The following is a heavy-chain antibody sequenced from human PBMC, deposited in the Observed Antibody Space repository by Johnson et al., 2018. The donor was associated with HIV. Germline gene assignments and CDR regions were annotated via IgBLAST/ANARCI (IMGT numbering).Heavy chain of an antibody. V-gene: IGHV3-9*01. Sequence: VQLVESGGGLVQPGGSLRLSCAASGFTFDDYAMHWVRQAPGKGLEWVSGISWNSGSIGYADSVKGRFTISRDNAKNSLYLQMNSLIAEDTALYYCAKDIEATPDGLDIWGQGTMVTVSS. CDR3: AKDIEATPDGLDI. CDR2: ISWNSGSI. CDR1: GFTFDDYA. J-gene: IGHJ3*02.